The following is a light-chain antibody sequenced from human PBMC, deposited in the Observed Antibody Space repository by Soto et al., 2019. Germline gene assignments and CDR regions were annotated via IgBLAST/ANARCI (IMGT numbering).Light chain of an antibody. CDR1: SSDVGAYNS. CDR2: DVS. CDR3: SSYTTSVTYV. Sequence: SALTQPASVSGSPGQSITISCTGTSSDVGAYNSVSLYQQHPGKAPKLIIYDVSTRPSRISDRFSGSKSGNTASLPISGLQAEDESDYYCSSYTTSVTYVFGTGTKLTVL. V-gene: IGLV2-14*01. J-gene: IGLJ1*01.